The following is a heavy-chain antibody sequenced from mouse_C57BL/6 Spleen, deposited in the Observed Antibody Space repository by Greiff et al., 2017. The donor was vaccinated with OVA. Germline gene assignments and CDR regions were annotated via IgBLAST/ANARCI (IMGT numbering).Heavy chain of an antibody. V-gene: IGHV5-4*01. D-gene: IGHD4-1*01. CDR2: ISDGGSYT. Sequence: EVHLVESGGGLVKPGGSLKLSCAASGFTFSSYAMSWVRQTPEKRLEWVATISDGGSYTYYPDNVKVRFTISRDNAKNNLYLQMSHLKSEDTAMYYCAREGTGTLDYWGQGTTLTVSS. CDR1: GFTFSSYA. J-gene: IGHJ2*01. CDR3: AREGTGTLDY.